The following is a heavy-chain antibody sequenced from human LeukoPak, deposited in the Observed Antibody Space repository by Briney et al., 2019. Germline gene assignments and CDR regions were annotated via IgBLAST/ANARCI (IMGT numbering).Heavy chain of an antibody. CDR1: GGSISSRSYN. D-gene: IGHD6-25*01. CDR2: IYYSGST. Sequence: PSETLTLTCTVSGGSISSRSYNWGWVRQPPGKGLEWIGIIYYSGSTSYNPSLKSRVTISADTAKNQFSLRLSSVTAADTAVFYCASLTGRDSSDWPYFLFWGQGALVTVSS. CDR3: ASLTGRDSSDWPYFLF. V-gene: IGHV4-39*01. J-gene: IGHJ4*02.